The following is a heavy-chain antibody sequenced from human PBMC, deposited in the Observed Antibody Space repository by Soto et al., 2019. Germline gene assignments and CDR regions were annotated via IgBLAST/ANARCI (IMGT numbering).Heavy chain of an antibody. J-gene: IGHJ6*03. CDR3: ARRARPDFYYMDV. D-gene: IGHD6-6*01. Sequence: PGGSLRLSCAASGSTLSGYAMDWVRQAPGKGLEYVSGISSNGVGTYYANSEQGRFTISRDNSKNTVYLQMGSLRPEDMAVYYCARRARPDFYYMDVWGKGTTVTVSS. CDR1: GSTLSGYA. V-gene: IGHV3-64*01. CDR2: ISSNGVGT.